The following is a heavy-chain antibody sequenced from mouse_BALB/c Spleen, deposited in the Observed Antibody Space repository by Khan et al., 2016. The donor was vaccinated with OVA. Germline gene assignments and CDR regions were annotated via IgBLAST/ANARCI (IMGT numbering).Heavy chain of an antibody. V-gene: IGHV1S81*02. Sequence: QVQLQQSGAELVKAGASVKMSCKASGYTFTSYWMHWVKQRLGQGLEWFAETNPTNGRTYYNEKFKSKATLTVDKSSSTAYMLLSGPTFEDSAVYYGARIKKIVATYFDYWGQGTTLPVSS. J-gene: IGHJ2*01. CDR3: ARIKKIVATYFDY. CDR2: TNPTNGRT. CDR1: GYTFTSYW. D-gene: IGHD1-1*01.